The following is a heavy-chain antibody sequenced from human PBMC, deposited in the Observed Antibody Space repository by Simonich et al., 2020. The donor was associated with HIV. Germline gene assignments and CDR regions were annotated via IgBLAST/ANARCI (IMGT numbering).Heavy chain of an antibody. CDR2: IYWDDDK. CDR1: GFSLSTSGVG. V-gene: IGHV2-5*02. Sequence: QITLKESGPTLVKPTQTLTLTCTFSGFSLSTSGVGVGWIRQPPGKALAWLALIYWDDDKRYSPSRKSRLTITKDTSKNQVVLTMTNMDPVDTATYYCAHSPGGGSGSYYNYFDYWGQGTLVTVSS. J-gene: IGHJ4*02. CDR3: AHSPGGGSGSYYNYFDY. D-gene: IGHD3-10*01.